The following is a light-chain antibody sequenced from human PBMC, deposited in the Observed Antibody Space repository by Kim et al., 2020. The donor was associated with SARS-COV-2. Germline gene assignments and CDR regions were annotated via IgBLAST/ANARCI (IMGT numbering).Light chain of an antibody. CDR1: QSVSFY. Sequence: EIVLTQSPATLSLSPGERATLSCRASQSVSFYLAWYQQKPGQAPRLLIYDASNRATGIPARFSGSGSGTDFTLSISSLEPEDSAVYYCQQRINWPRTFGQGTKLEI. V-gene: IGKV3-11*01. J-gene: IGKJ2*01. CDR3: QQRINWPRT. CDR2: DAS.